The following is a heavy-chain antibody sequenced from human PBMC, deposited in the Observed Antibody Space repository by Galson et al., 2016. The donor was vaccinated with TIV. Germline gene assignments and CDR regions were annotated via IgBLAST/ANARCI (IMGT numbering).Heavy chain of an antibody. CDR1: GFTFSSYA. CDR3: AKRKNYGGDAFDL. Sequence: SLRLSCAASGFTFSSYAMHWVRQAPGKGLEWVSGIVGTGGTTYYADSVKGRFSISRDNSKNTLYLQMNSLRGEDTALYHCAKRKNYGGDAFDLWGQGTLVTVSS. CDR2: IVGTGGTT. J-gene: IGHJ3*01. D-gene: IGHD4-23*01. V-gene: IGHV3-23*01.